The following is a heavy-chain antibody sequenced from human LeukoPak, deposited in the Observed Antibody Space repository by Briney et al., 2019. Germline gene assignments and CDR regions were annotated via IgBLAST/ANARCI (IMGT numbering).Heavy chain of an antibody. Sequence: SLTLSCTSSRWTFGDHLMSWFGQAPAKGLEGIGFISGGTTEYAESVKGRFTNSRDDSTSIDYLQMNSLATEDTALYYCSRGSGWLSVYWGQGALVTVAS. J-gene: IGHJ4*02. CDR3: SRGSGWLSVY. V-gene: IGHV3-49*03. D-gene: IGHD6-19*01. CDR2: ISGGTT. CDR1: RWTFGDHL.